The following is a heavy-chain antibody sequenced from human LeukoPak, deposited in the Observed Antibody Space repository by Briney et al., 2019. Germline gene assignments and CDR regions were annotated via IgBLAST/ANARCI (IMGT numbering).Heavy chain of an antibody. Sequence: GESLKISCKGSGYSFTTYWIGWVRQMPGKALEWVGIINPGDSDPRYRPSFQGQVTISADKSISTAYLQWSSLKASDTAMYYCARHGLGSSWFGFDYWGQGTLVTVSS. CDR2: INPGDSDP. CDR1: GYSFTTYW. J-gene: IGHJ4*02. V-gene: IGHV5-51*01. D-gene: IGHD6-13*01. CDR3: ARHGLGSSWFGFDY.